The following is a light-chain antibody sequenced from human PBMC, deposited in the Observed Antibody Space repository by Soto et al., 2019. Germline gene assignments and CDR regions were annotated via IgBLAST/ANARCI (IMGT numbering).Light chain of an antibody. J-gene: IGLJ1*01. CDR1: RSDVGSYNF. CDR2: EVS. Sequence: QSALTQPASVSGSPGQSITISCTGTRSDVGSYNFVSWYQQHPGKAPKLIIFEVSNRPSGVSSRFSGSKSGNTASLTISGLRAEDEAAYYCSSYTSTGSYVFGTGTKVTVL. V-gene: IGLV2-14*02. CDR3: SSYTSTGSYV.